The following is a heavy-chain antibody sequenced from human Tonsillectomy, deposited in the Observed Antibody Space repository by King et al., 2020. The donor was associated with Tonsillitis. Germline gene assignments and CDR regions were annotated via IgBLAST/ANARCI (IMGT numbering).Heavy chain of an antibody. V-gene: IGHV4-34*01. CDR2: INHSGST. CDR3: ARGRIRYCTNGVCNYYYMDV. Sequence: VQLQQWGAGLLKPSETLSLTCAVYGGSFSGYYWSWIRQPPGKGLEWIGEINHSGSTNYNPSLKSRFTISVDTAKNQVSLKLSSVTAADTAVYYCARGRIRYCTNGVCNYYYMDVWGKGTTVTVSS. D-gene: IGHD2-8*01. CDR1: GGSFSGYY. J-gene: IGHJ6*03.